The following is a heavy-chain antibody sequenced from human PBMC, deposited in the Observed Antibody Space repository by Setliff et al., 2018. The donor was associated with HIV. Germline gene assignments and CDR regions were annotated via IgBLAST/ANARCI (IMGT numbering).Heavy chain of an antibody. V-gene: IGHV3-9*01. D-gene: IGHD3-10*01. CDR3: VKDVGSGTYSQSFDC. Sequence: LRLSCAPSGFRFDDFAMHWVRQVPGKGLEWISGISWNSELIGYADSVKGRFTIYRDNVKNSLSLQMNSLRVADTALYYCVKDVGSGTYSQSFDCWGPGTLVTVSS. J-gene: IGHJ4*02. CDR2: ISWNSELI. CDR1: GFRFDDFA.